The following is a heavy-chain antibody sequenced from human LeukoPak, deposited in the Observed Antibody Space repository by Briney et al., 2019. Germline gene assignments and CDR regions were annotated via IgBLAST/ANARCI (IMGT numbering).Heavy chain of an antibody. D-gene: IGHD1-20*01. Sequence: PSETLSLTCTVSGDSISSGNYYWSWIRQPAGKGLEWIGCIYSSGSTHYNPSLKSRATISVDASKNQFSLKVTSVTAADTAVYYCARFPYNRNDGWGGLGSPDWGQGTLVTVSS. V-gene: IGHV4-61*02. CDR1: GDSISSGNYY. CDR3: ARFPYNRNDGWGGLGSPD. J-gene: IGHJ4*02. CDR2: IYSSGST.